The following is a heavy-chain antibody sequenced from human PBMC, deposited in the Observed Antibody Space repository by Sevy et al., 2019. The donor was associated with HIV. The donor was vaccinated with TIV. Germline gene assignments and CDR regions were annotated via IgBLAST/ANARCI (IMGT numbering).Heavy chain of an antibody. CDR1: GFTFSSYE. J-gene: IGHJ4*02. V-gene: IGHV3-48*03. Sequence: GGSLRLSCTASGFTFSSYEMNWVRQAPGKGLERVSYITLSGSTMYYADSVKGRFTMSRDNAKNSLYLQMNSLRADDTAVYYCARDRQGITVAGTAIDYWGQGTLVTVSS. CDR2: ITLSGSTM. D-gene: IGHD6-19*01. CDR3: ARDRQGITVAGTAIDY.